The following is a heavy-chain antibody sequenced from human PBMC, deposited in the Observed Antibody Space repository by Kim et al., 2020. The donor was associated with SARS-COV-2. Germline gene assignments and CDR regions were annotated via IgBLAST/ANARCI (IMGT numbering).Heavy chain of an antibody. D-gene: IGHD3-16*01. V-gene: IGHV4-39*01. CDR3: AGGSPYGGNRGSIDY. CDR1: GGSISSSIYY. J-gene: IGHJ4*01. Sequence: SETLSLTCTVSGGSISSSIYYWGWIRQPPGKGLEWFGSNYYSGSTYYNPSLKSRVTIYVYKYKYQFSLKLSSVTAADTAVYSCAGGSPYGGNRGSIDYW. CDR2: NYYSGST.